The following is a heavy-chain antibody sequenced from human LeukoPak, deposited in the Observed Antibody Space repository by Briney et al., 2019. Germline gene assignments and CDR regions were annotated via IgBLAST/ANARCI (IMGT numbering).Heavy chain of an antibody. D-gene: IGHD3-22*01. Sequence: GGSLRLSCAGSGFTFNNHYMNWVRQAPGKGLEWVSSISSTSTYIYYADSVKGRFTISRDNAKNSLYLQMNSLRAEDTAVYYCARGYYYDSSGYLFDYWGQGTLVTVSS. CDR2: ISSTSTYI. V-gene: IGHV3-21*01. J-gene: IGHJ4*02. CDR1: GFTFNNHY. CDR3: ARGYYYDSSGYLFDY.